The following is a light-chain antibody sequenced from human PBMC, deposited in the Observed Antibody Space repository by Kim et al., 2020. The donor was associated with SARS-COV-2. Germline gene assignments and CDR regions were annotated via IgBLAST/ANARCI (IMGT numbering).Light chain of an antibody. CDR1: QSISTY. CDR2: AAS. CDR3: QQSYSSPVT. Sequence: ASVGDGVTITCRATQSISTYLSWYQQKPGKAPKLLIYAASSLQSGVPSRFSASGSGTDFTLTISSLQPEDFATYFCQQSYSSPVTFGQGTKVDIK. V-gene: IGKV1-39*01. J-gene: IGKJ1*01.